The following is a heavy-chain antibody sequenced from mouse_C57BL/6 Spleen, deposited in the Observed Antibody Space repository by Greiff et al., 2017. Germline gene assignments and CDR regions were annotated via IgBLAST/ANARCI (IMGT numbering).Heavy chain of an antibody. J-gene: IGHJ2*01. V-gene: IGHV5-17*01. Sequence: EVKLMESGGGLVKPGGSLKLSCAASGFTFSDYGMHWVRQAPEKGLEWVAYISSGSSTIYYADTVKGRFTISRDNAKNTLFLQMTSLRSEDTAMYYCARPGVGYYFDYWGQGTTLTVSS. CDR3: ARPGVGYYFDY. D-gene: IGHD1-1*02. CDR2: ISSGSSTI. CDR1: GFTFSDYG.